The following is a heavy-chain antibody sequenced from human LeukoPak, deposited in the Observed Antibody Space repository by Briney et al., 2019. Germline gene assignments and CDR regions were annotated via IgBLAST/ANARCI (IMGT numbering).Heavy chain of an antibody. D-gene: IGHD6-13*01. V-gene: IGHV3-23*01. Sequence: GESLRLSCAASGFTFSSYAMSWVRQAPGKGLEWVSGITSGANTYYADSVKGRFTISRDNSENTLNLQMNSLRAEDTAIYYCAKARAGDITAAFNYWGQGTLVTVSS. J-gene: IGHJ4*02. CDR2: ITSGANT. CDR1: GFTFSSYA. CDR3: AKARAGDITAAFNY.